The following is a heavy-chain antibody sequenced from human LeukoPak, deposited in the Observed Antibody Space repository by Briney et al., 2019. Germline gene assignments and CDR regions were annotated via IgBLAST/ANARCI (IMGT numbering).Heavy chain of an antibody. J-gene: IGHJ3*02. V-gene: IGHV1-8*01. CDR2: MNPNSGNT. CDR1: GYTFTSYD. Sequence: ASVKVSCKASGYTFTSYDINWVRQATGQGLEWMGWMNPNSGNTGYAQKFQGRVTMTRDTSITTAYMDLSSLRSDDTAVYYCARWGGAEDAFDIWGQGTMVTVSS. D-gene: IGHD3-10*01. CDR3: ARWGGAEDAFDI.